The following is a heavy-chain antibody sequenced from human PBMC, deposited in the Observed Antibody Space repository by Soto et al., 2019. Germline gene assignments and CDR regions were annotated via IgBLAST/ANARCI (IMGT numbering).Heavy chain of an antibody. Sequence: ASVKVSCKASGYTFTSYGISWVRQAPGQGLEWMGWISAYNGNTNYAQKLQGRVTMTTDTSTSTAYMELRSLRSDDTAVYYCARGPLYYYDSSGYYVHFDYWGQGTLVTVSS. V-gene: IGHV1-18*01. J-gene: IGHJ4*02. CDR1: GYTFTSYG. CDR2: ISAYNGNT. CDR3: ARGPLYYYDSSGYYVHFDY. D-gene: IGHD3-22*01.